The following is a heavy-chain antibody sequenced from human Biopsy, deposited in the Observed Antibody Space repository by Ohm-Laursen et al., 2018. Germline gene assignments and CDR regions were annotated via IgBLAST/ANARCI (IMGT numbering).Heavy chain of an antibody. CDR3: ALAAAQTVTHFDY. CDR2: ISGNSDII. Sequence: SLRLSCAASGFTFSSYAMTWFRQAPGKGLEWVSTISGNSDIIYDTDSVKGRFTISRDNSKNTLYLQMNSPRADDTAFYYCALAAAQTVTHFDYWGQGTLVTVSS. V-gene: IGHV3-23*01. CDR1: GFTFSSYA. J-gene: IGHJ4*02. D-gene: IGHD4-17*01.